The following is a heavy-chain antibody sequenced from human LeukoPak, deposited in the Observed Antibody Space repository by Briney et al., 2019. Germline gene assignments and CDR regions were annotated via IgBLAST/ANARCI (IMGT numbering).Heavy chain of an antibody. CDR3: AILWDYYDSSGYYYFDY. Sequence: GGSLRLSCAASGFTFSSYGMHWVRQAPGKGLEWVAVISYDGSNKYYADSVKGRFTISRDNSKNTLYLQMSSLRAEDTAVYYCAILWDYYDSSGYYYFDYWGQGTLVTVSS. CDR1: GFTFSSYG. D-gene: IGHD3-22*01. CDR2: ISYDGSNK. J-gene: IGHJ4*02. V-gene: IGHV3-30*03.